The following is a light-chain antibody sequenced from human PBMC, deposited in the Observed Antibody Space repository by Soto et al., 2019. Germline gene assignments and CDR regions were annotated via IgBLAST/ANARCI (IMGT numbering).Light chain of an antibody. CDR2: LGS. V-gene: IGKV2-28*01. CDR3: MQALQTPLT. Sequence: DIVMTQSPLSLPVTPGEPASISCRSSQSLLHSNGDNFLGWYLQKPGQSPQLLIYLGSNRAPGVPDRISGSGSGTDFTLKISRVEAEDVGVYYCMQALQTPLTFGQGTKVDIK. CDR1: QSLLHSNGDNF. J-gene: IGKJ1*01.